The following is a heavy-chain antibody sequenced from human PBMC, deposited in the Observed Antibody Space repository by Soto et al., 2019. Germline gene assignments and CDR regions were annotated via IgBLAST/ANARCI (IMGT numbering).Heavy chain of an antibody. V-gene: IGHV1-46*03. CDR3: ARLSGGYSRYERYYYMDV. J-gene: IGHJ6*03. CDR2: INPSGGST. CDR1: GYTFTSYY. Sequence: ASVKVSCKASGYTFTSYYMHWVRQAPGQGLEWMGIINPSGGSTSYAQKFQGRVTMTRDTSTSTVYMELSSLRSEDTAVYYCARLSGGYSRYERYYYMDVWGKGTTVTVSS. D-gene: IGHD5-12*01.